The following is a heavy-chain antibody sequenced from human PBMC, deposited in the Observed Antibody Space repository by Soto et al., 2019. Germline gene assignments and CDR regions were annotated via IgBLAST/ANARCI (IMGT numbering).Heavy chain of an antibody. CDR3: GIGGKTAGAFDT. CDR2: IWNDGDKK. J-gene: IGHJ3*02. CDR1: GFTFSNYG. D-gene: IGHD3-16*01. Sequence: QVQLVESGGGVVQPGRSLRLSCAASGFTFSNYGMHWVRQAPGKGLEWVAVIWNDGDKKFYEDSVNGRFTIPRDNSENTLSLQMNSLTADESAGYYLGIGGKTAGAFDTWGQGTMGTVSS. V-gene: IGHV3-33*01.